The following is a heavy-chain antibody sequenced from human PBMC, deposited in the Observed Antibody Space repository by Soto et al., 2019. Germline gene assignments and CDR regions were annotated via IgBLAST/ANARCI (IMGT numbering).Heavy chain of an antibody. CDR3: VRADNRNSLDGVGV. Sequence: KGLEWIGEINHRGSSDYNPPLKSRVTISIDASKTHVTLELPSVTAADTAVYYCVRADNRNSLDGVGVWGQGIAVTVS. V-gene: IGHV4-34*01. CDR2: INHRGSS. J-gene: IGHJ6*02. D-gene: IGHD1-7*01.